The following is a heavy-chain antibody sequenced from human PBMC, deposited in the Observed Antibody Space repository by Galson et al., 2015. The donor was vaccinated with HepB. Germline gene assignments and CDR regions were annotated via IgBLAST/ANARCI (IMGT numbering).Heavy chain of an antibody. V-gene: IGHV3-11*01. CDR3: ARHSGTYSFDD. Sequence: SLRLSCAASGFTFNYYAMSWVRQAPGEGLEWVSYISSSGITVSHADSVRGRFTISRDNAKNSLYLQMNSLRVEDTAVYYCARHSGTYSFDDWGQGTLVTVSS. CDR2: ISSSGITV. D-gene: IGHD4-11*01. CDR1: GFTFNYYA. J-gene: IGHJ4*02.